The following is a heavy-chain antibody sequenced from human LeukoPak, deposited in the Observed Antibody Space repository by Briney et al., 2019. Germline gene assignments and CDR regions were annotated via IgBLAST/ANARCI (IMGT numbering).Heavy chain of an antibody. CDR2: INSDGSST. J-gene: IGHJ4*02. CDR3: TKRPFSGYFDY. Sequence: PGGSLRLSCAASGFTFSSYWMHWVRQAPGKGLVWVSRINSDGSSTSYADSVKGRFTISRDNSKNTLYLQMNSLRAEDTAVYYCTKRPFSGYFDYWGQGTLVTVSS. CDR1: GFTFSSYW. V-gene: IGHV3-74*01. D-gene: IGHD1-1*01.